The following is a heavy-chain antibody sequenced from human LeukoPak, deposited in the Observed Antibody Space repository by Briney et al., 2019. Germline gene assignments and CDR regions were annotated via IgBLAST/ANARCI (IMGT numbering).Heavy chain of an antibody. Sequence: GSLRLSCAASGFTFSSYAMSWVRQAPGKGLEWVSAISGSGGSTYYADSVKGRFTISRDNSKNTLYLQMNSLRAEDTAVYYCAKARPSIVGATRRFDYWGQGTLVTVSS. CDR3: AKARPSIVGATRRFDY. D-gene: IGHD1-26*01. V-gene: IGHV3-23*01. J-gene: IGHJ4*02. CDR1: GFTFSSYA. CDR2: ISGSGGST.